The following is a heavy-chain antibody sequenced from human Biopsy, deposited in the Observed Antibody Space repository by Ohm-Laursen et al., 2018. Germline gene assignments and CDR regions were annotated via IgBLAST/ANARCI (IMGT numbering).Heavy chain of an antibody. CDR1: GGSISSYY. CDR2: IYYSGTT. V-gene: IGHV4-59*01. Sequence: SETLSLTCPVSGGSISSYYWNWIRQPPGKGLEWIGYIYYSGTTDYSPSLKSRVTISIDKSKNQFFLQLSSVTAEDTAVYYCARDDAVTVIRGLYYWGQGALVTVSS. D-gene: IGHD2-21*02. CDR3: ARDDAVTVIRGLYY. J-gene: IGHJ4*02.